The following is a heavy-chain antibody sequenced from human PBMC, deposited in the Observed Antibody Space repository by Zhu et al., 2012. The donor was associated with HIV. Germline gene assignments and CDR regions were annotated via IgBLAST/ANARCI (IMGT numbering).Heavy chain of an antibody. CDR2: IYPSGST. CDR1: GGSISGYY. V-gene: IGHV4-4*07. D-gene: IGHD1-7*01. CDR3: ARVSEGVTTRNYYFDY. J-gene: IGHJ4*02. Sequence: QVQLQESGPGLVKPSETLSLTCSVSGGSISGYYWSWIRQPAGRGLVWIGRIYPSGSTKYNPSLKSRVTMSVDTSKNQFSLNLTSVTAADTAVYYCARVSEGVTTRNYYFDYWGQGSLVTVSS.